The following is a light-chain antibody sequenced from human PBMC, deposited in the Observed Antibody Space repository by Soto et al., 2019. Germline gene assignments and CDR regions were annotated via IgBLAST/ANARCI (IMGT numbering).Light chain of an antibody. CDR3: QKYNSAPPTTWT. V-gene: IGKV1-27*01. CDR2: AAS. CDR1: QGISNY. Sequence: DIQMTQSPSSLSASVGDRVTITCRASQGISNYLAWYQQKPGKVPKLLIYAASTLQSGVPSRFSGSGSGTDFTLTISSLQPEDVATYYCQKYNSAPPTTWTFGQGTKVEIK. J-gene: IGKJ1*01.